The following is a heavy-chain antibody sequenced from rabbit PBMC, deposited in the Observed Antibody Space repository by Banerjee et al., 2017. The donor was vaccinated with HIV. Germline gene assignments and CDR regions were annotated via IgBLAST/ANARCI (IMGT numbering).Heavy chain of an antibody. Sequence: QSLEESGGDLVKPGASLTLTCTASGFSFSGSYRICWVRQAPGKGLEWIACIDGGGSGRTSYASWAKGRFTISKTSSTTVTLQMTSLTAADTATYFCARDLAGVIGWNFGLWGPGTLVTVS. CDR2: IDGGGSGRT. V-gene: IGHV1S40*01. CDR3: ARDLAGVIGWNFGL. J-gene: IGHJ4*01. D-gene: IGHD4-1*01. CDR1: GFSFSGSYR.